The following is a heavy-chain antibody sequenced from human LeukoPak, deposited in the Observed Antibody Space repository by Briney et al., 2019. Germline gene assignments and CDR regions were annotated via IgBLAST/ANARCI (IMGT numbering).Heavy chain of an antibody. V-gene: IGHV1-18*04. CDR1: GYTFTSYY. D-gene: IGHD3-22*01. Sequence: ASVKVSCKASGYTFTSYYMHWVRQAPGQGLEWMGWISAYNGNTNYAQKLQGRVTMTTDTSTSTAYMELRSLRSDDTAVYYCARSLNYYDSSGYLFWGQGTLVTVSS. J-gene: IGHJ4*02. CDR2: ISAYNGNT. CDR3: ARSLNYYDSSGYLF.